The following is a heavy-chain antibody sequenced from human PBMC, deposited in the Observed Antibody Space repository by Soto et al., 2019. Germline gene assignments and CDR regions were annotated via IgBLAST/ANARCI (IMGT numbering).Heavy chain of an antibody. Sequence: ASVKVSCKASGYTFTRYAMHWVRQAPGQRPEWMGWINPGNGDTKYSEKLQGRVTFTRDTSATTIYMELSSLRSEDTAMYYCARNSYISGDGDSYCFDYWGQGTPVTVSS. J-gene: IGHJ4*02. D-gene: IGHD2-21*02. V-gene: IGHV1-3*01. CDR3: ARNSYISGDGDSYCFDY. CDR2: INPGNGDT. CDR1: GYTFTRYA.